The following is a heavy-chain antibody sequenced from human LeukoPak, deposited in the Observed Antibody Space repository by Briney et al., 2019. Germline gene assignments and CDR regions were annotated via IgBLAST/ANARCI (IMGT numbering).Heavy chain of an antibody. V-gene: IGHV1-69*05. Sequence: VASVKVSCKASGGTFSSYAISWVRQAPGQGLEWMGRIIPIFGTANYARKFQGRVKITTDESTSTAYMELSSLRSEDTAVYYCARDPPDYYDSSGHSGSYWGQGTLVTVSS. J-gene: IGHJ4*02. D-gene: IGHD3-22*01. CDR1: GGTFSSYA. CDR2: IIPIFGTA. CDR3: ARDPPDYYDSSGHSGSY.